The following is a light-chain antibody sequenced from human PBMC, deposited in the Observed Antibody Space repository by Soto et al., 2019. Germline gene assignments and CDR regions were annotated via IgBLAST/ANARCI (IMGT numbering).Light chain of an antibody. V-gene: IGLV2-14*01. Sequence: QSVLTQPASVSGSPGQSITISCTGTSSDIGGYNYVSWYQQHPGKAPKLMIYEVSNRPSGVSNRFFGSKSGNTASLTISGLQAEDEANYYCISYTSSNTLVFGGGTKVTVL. CDR1: SSDIGGYNY. CDR3: ISYTSSNTLV. J-gene: IGLJ2*01. CDR2: EVS.